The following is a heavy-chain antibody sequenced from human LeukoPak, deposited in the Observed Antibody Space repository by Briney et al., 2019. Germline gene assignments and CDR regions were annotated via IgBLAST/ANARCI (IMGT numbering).Heavy chain of an antibody. CDR2: IYYSGST. J-gene: IGHJ4*02. D-gene: IGHD6-6*01. CDR3: ARQSSSSRPNFDY. CDR1: GGSISSSSYY. Sequence: SETLSLTCTASGGSISSSSYYWGWIRQPPGKGLEWIASIYYSGSTYYNPSLKSRLTILLDTSKNQFSLKLNSVTAADTAMYYCARQSSSSRPNFDYWGQGILVTTSS. V-gene: IGHV4-39*01.